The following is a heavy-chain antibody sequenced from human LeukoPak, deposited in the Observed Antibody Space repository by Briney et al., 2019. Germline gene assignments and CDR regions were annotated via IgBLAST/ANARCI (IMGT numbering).Heavy chain of an antibody. CDR2: IYYSGSS. V-gene: IGHV4-59*08. J-gene: IGHJ3*02. CDR3: ARGPYSYDSSGAFDI. Sequence: KPSETLSLTCTVSGGSISSYYWSWIRQPPGKGLEWTGYIYYSGSSNYNSSLKSRVTISVDTSKNQFSLKLSSVTAADTAVYFCARGPYSYDSSGAFDIWGQGTMVTVSS. D-gene: IGHD3-22*01. CDR1: GGSISSYY.